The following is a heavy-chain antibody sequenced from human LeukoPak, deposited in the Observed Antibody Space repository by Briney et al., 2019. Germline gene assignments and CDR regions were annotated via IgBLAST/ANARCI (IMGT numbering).Heavy chain of an antibody. CDR2: ISYDGSNK. J-gene: IGHJ3*02. Sequence: GGSLRLSCAASGFTFSSYAMHWVRQAPGKGLEWVAVISYDGSNKYYADSVKGRFTISRDNSKNTLYLQMNSLRAEDTAVYYCAREEMATIGNAFDIWGQGTMVTVSS. D-gene: IGHD5-24*01. CDR3: AREEMATIGNAFDI. V-gene: IGHV3-30-3*01. CDR1: GFTFSSYA.